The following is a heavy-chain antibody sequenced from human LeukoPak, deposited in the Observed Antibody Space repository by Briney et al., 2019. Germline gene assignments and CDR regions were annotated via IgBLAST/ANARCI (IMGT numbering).Heavy chain of an antibody. CDR3: ARDPYSGHYGNDYYYYMDV. Sequence: GGSLRLSCEASGFTLSTYNMNWVRQAPGKRLEWVSSITSSSSYAFYADSVKGRFTISRDNAKSSLYLQMNNLRAEDTAVYYCARDPYSGHYGNDYYYYMDVWGKGTTVTISS. CDR2: ITSSSSYA. V-gene: IGHV3-21*01. D-gene: IGHD5-12*01. CDR1: GFTLSTYN. J-gene: IGHJ6*03.